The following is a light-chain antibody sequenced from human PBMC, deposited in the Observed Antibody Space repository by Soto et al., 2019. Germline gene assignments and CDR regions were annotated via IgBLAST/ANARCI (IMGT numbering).Light chain of an antibody. V-gene: IGKV3-15*01. CDR2: GAS. CDR3: QHQSSWPRT. CDR1: QSVSSY. J-gene: IGKJ1*01. Sequence: EIVLTQSPATLSLSPGERATLSCRASQSVSSYLAWYQQKPGQAPRLLIYGASTRATGIPARFSGSGSGTEFTLTISSLQSEDFAVYYCQHQSSWPRTFGQGTKVDIK.